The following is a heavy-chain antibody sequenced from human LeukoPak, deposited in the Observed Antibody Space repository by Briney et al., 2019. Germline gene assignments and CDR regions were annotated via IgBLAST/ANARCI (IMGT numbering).Heavy chain of an antibody. J-gene: IGHJ4*02. CDR3: VRHFAPFRLGPHFDY. V-gene: IGHV4-59*08. Sequence: PSETLSLTCSVSGGSITNYYWSWIRQPPGRGLEWIGYIYYSGSTHYSPSLKSRVTISVDTSRNQFSLNLTSMTAADTAVYYCVRHFAPFRLGPHFDYWGQGSLVTVSS. CDR1: GGSITNYY. CDR2: IYYSGST. D-gene: IGHD1-26*01.